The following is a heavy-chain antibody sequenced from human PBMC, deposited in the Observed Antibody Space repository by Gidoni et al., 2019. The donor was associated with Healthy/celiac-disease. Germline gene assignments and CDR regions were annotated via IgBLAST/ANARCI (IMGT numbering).Heavy chain of an antibody. V-gene: IGHV3-13*05. J-gene: IGHJ6*02. CDR1: GFTFSSYD. CDR2: IGTAGDP. CDR3: ARGVWFGEKTFYGMDV. D-gene: IGHD3-10*01. Sequence: EVQLVESGGGLVQPGGSLRLSCAASGFTFSSYDVHWVRQATGKGLEWVSAIGTAGDPYYPGSVKGRFTISRENAKNSLYLQMNSLRAGDTAVYYCARGVWFGEKTFYGMDVWGQGTTVTVSS.